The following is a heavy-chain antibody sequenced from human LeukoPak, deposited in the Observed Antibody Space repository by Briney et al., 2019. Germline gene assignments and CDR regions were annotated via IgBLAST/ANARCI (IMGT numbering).Heavy chain of an antibody. V-gene: IGHV1-46*01. CDR3: ARDLGGIAVAGYFDY. D-gene: IGHD6-19*01. CDR2: ISPSGGST. Sequence: GASVKVSCKAFGYTFTSNYMHWVRQAPGQGPEWMEVISPSGGSTTYAQKFQGRVTLTRDMSTSTDYMELSSLRSEDTAVYYCARDLGGIAVAGYFDYWGQGTLVTVSS. CDR1: GYTFTSNY. J-gene: IGHJ4*02.